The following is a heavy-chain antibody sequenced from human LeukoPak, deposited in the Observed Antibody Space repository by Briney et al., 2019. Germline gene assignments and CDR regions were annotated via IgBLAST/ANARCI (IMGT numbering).Heavy chain of an antibody. CDR3: AKDDRGYCSSTSCYGMDV. CDR2: ISGSGGST. D-gene: IGHD2-2*01. V-gene: IGHV3-23*01. J-gene: IGHJ6*02. CDR1: GFTFSSYA. Sequence: PGGSLRLSCAASGFTFSSYAMSWVRQAPGKGLEWVSAISGSGGSTYYADSVKGRFTISRDNSKNTLYLQMNSLRAEDTAVYYCAKDDRGYCSSTSCYGMDVWGQGTTVTVSS.